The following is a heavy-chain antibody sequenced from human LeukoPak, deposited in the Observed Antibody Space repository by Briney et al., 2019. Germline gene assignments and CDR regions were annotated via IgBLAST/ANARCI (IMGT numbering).Heavy chain of an antibody. D-gene: IGHD4-4*01. CDR2: IYYSGST. J-gene: IGHJ5*02. CDR1: GGSISSSSYS. Sequence: PSETLSLTCTVSGGSISSSSYSWGWIRQPPGKGLEWIGSIYYSGSTYYNPSLKSRVTISVDTSKNQFSLKLSSVTAADTAVYYCARHPPFYSNYENWFDPWGQGTLVTVSS. V-gene: IGHV4-39*01. CDR3: ARHPPFYSNYENWFDP.